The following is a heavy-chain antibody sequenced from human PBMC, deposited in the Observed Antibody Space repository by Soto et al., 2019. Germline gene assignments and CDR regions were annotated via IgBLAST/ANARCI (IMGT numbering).Heavy chain of an antibody. CDR3: ARRYCSSTSCLAGFDP. Sequence: SETLSLTCAVFGGSLSVDHWSWIRHPPGKGLEWIGEINHSGSTNYNPSLKSRVTISVDTSKKQISLKLNSVTAADTAVYYCARRYCSSTSCLAGFDPWGRGTLVTVSS. V-gene: IGHV4-34*01. CDR2: INHSGST. CDR1: GGSLSVDH. D-gene: IGHD2-2*01. J-gene: IGHJ5*02.